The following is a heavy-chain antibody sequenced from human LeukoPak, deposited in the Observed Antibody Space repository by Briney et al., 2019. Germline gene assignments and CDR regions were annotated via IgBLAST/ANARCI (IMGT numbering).Heavy chain of an antibody. J-gene: IGHJ4*02. D-gene: IGHD4-23*01. CDR1: GFTFSSYG. V-gene: IGHV3-33*01. CDR2: IWYDGSNK. Sequence: PGGSLRLSCAASGFTFSSYGMHWVRQAPGKGLEWVAVIWYDGSNKYYADSVKGRFTISRDNSKSTLYLQMNSLRAEDTAVYYCARRGDGGRSFDYWGQGALVTVSS. CDR3: ARRGDGGRSFDY.